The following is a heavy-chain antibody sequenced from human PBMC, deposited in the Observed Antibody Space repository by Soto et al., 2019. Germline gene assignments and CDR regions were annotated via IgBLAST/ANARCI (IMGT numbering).Heavy chain of an antibody. D-gene: IGHD3-10*01. Sequence: QVQLVQSGAEVKKPGASVTVSCTTSGYTFSRIGITWVRQAPGQGLEWMGWISPHKGYTYYAQRLQGRVTMTTDPSTSTAYMELRSLRSDDTAVYFGARDLDAAGSYFTNYWGQGTLVTFSS. CDR1: GYTFSRIG. CDR2: ISPHKGYT. CDR3: ARDLDAAGSYFTNY. J-gene: IGHJ4*02. V-gene: IGHV1-18*01.